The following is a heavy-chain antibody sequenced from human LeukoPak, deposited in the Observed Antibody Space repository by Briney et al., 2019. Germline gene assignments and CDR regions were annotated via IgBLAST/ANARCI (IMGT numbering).Heavy chain of an antibody. CDR2: IYTSGST. CDR1: GGSISSYY. V-gene: IGHV4-4*07. J-gene: IGHJ5*02. CDR3: ARSPFLYSGSSYNWFDP. D-gene: IGHD1-26*01. Sequence: SETLSLTCTVSGGSISSYYWSWIRQAAGKGLEWIGRIYTSGSTNYNPSLKSRVTMSVDTSKNQFSLKLSSVTAADTAVYYCARSPFLYSGSSYNWFDPWGQGTLVTVSS.